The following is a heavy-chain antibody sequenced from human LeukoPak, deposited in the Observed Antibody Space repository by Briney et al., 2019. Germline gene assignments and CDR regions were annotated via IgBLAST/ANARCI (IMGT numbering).Heavy chain of an antibody. Sequence: SETLSLTCTVSGGSISSSSYYWGWIRQPPGKGLEWIGSIYYSGSTYYNPSLKSRVTISVDTSKNQFSLKLSSVTAADTAVYYCARQGSYGYISRYYYMDVWGKGTTVTISS. J-gene: IGHJ6*03. V-gene: IGHV4-39*01. CDR3: ARQGSYGYISRYYYMDV. CDR2: IYYSGST. D-gene: IGHD5-18*01. CDR1: GGSISSSSYY.